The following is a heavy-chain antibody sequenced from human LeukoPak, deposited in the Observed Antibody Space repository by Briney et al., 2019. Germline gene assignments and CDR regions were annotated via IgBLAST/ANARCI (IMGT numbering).Heavy chain of an antibody. V-gene: IGHV3-23*01. CDR1: GFTFSSYA. J-gene: IGHJ4*02. CDR2: ISGSGGST. Sequence: GGSLRLSCAASGFTFSSYAMSWVRQAPGKGLEWVSAISGSGGSTYYADSVKGRFTISRDNSKNTLYLQMNSLRAEDTAVYYCAKGVFYYDSSGYYSHYYFDYWGQGTLVTVSS. D-gene: IGHD3-22*01. CDR3: AKGVFYYDSSGYYSHYYFDY.